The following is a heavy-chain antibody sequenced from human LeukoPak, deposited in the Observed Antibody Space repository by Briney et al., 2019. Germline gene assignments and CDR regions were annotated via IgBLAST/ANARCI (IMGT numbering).Heavy chain of an antibody. CDR1: GGTFSSYA. CDR2: IIPIFGTE. CDR3: ASTSPRGDSSGYYYVD. V-gene: IGHV1-69*05. D-gene: IGHD3-22*01. Sequence: SVKVSCKASGGTFSSYAISWVRQAPGQGLEWMGGIIPIFGTENYAQKFQGRVTITTDESTSTAYMELSSLRSEDTAVYYCASTSPRGDSSGYYYVDWGQGTLVTVSS. J-gene: IGHJ4*02.